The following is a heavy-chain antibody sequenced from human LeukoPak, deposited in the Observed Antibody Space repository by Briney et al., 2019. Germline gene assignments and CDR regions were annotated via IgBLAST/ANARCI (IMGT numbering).Heavy chain of an antibody. D-gene: IGHD2-15*01. CDR1: GFTFNIYA. J-gene: IGHJ4*02. CDR3: AKDWRVSGSGHGHLDY. CDR2: IHYDASDY. Sequence: SGGSLRLSCAASGFTFNIYAMSWVRQAPGKGLEWVAFIHYDASDYYYADSVKGRYTISRDNSKNTLWLQMNSLRAEDTAVYYCAKDWRVSGSGHGHLDYWGQGIQVTVSS. V-gene: IGHV3-30*02.